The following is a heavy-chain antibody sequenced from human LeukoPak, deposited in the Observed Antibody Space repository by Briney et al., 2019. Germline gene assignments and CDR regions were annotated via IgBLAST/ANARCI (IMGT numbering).Heavy chain of an antibody. CDR2: IYPGDSDT. CDR3: ARLNAQFQGGAKENFDY. V-gene: IGHV5-51*01. CDR1: GYSFTSYW. J-gene: IGHJ4*02. D-gene: IGHD1-26*01. Sequence: GESLQISCKGSGYSFTSYWIGWVRQLPGKGLEWMGIIYPGDSDTRYSSSFQGQVTISADKSISTSYLQWSSLKASDTAMYYCARLNAQFQGGAKENFDYWGQGTLVTVSS.